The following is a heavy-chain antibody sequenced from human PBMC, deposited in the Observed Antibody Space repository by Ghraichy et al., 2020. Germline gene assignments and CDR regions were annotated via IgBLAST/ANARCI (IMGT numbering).Heavy chain of an antibody. Sequence: TLSLTCAVYGGSFSGYYWSWIRQPPGKGLEWIGEINHSGSTNYNPSLKSRVSISVDTSKNQFSLKLRSVTAADTAVYYCAGEEVDTAMVRVYYYYGMDVWGQGTTVTVSS. V-gene: IGHV4-34*01. CDR1: GGSFSGYY. D-gene: IGHD5-18*01. CDR2: INHSGST. J-gene: IGHJ6*02. CDR3: AGEEVDTAMVRVYYYYGMDV.